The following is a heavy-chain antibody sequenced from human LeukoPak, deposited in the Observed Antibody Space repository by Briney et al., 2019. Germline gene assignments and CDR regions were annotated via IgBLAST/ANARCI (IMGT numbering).Heavy chain of an antibody. CDR1: GFTFSIYA. CDR3: AKVSVRLIAVAAHFDY. V-gene: IGHV3-23*01. J-gene: IGHJ4*02. D-gene: IGHD6-19*01. CDR2: ISGSGSLT. Sequence: PGGSLRLSCAASGFTFSIYAMSWVRQAPGKGLEWVSAISGSGSLTFYADSVKGRFTISRDNPKNTLYLQMNSLRAEDTAVYYCAKVSVRLIAVAAHFDYWGQGTLVTVSS.